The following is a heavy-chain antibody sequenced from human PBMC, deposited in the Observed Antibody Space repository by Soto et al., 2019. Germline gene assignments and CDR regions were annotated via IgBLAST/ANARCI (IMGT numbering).Heavy chain of an antibody. CDR3: ARDLPHYDFWSGYNYGMDV. D-gene: IGHD3-3*01. V-gene: IGHV1-18*01. Sequence: ASVKVSCKASGYTFTSYGISWVRQAPGQGLEWMGWISAYNGNTNYAQKLQGRVTMTTDTSTSAAYMELRSLRSDDTAVYYCARDLPHYDFWSGYNYGMDVWGQGTTVTVSS. CDR1: GYTFTSYG. J-gene: IGHJ6*02. CDR2: ISAYNGNT.